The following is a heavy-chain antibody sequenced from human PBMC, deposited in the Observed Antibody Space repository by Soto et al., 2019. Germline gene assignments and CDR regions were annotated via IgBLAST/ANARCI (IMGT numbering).Heavy chain of an antibody. Sequence: EVQLVESGGGLIQPGGSLRRSCAASGFTFSSSEMYWVRQAPGKGLEWVSYIHPSGQPIFYADSVKVRFTISSDNAKNSLSLQMGRLRTEESAVYYCSRRASRWGQGTMVTVSS. CDR3: SRRASR. D-gene: IGHD1-26*01. CDR2: IHPSGQPI. V-gene: IGHV3-48*03. J-gene: IGHJ3*01. CDR1: GFTFSSSE.